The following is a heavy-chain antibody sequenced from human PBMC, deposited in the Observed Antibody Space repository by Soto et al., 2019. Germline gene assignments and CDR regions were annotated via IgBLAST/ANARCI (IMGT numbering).Heavy chain of an antibody. J-gene: IGHJ4*02. CDR3: ARVNYYDSSGYLYFDY. CDR1: GGSISSYC. Sequence: SETLSLTCTISGGSISSYCLSWIRQPPGKGLEWIGYIYYSGSTYYNPSLKSRVTISVDTSKNQFSLKLSSVTAADTAVYYCARVNYYDSSGYLYFDYWGQGTLVTVSS. CDR2: IYYSGST. D-gene: IGHD3-22*01. V-gene: IGHV4-30-4*01.